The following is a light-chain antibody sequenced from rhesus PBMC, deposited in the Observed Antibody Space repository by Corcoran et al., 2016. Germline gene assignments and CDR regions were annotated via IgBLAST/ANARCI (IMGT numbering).Light chain of an antibody. CDR3: SSYAGSNTML. CDR2: EVS. V-gene: IGLV2-32*02. CDR1: SSDIGGYNY. Sequence: QGALTQPRSVSGSPGQSVTISCTGTSSDIGGYNYVSWYQQHPGTAPKLMIYEVSKRPSGVSDRFSGSKSGNTASLTISGLQAEDEADYYCSSYAGSNTMLFGGGTRLTVL. J-gene: IGLJ3*01.